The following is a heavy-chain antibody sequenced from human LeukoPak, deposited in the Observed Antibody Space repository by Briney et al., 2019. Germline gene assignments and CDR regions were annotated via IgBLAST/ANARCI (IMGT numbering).Heavy chain of an antibody. CDR3: ARPKRDYGDYVDY. D-gene: IGHD4-17*01. J-gene: IGHJ4*02. CDR1: GGSISSYY. V-gene: IGHV4-59*08. CDR2: IYYSGST. Sequence: SETLSLTCTVSGGSISSYYWSWIRQPPGKGLEWIGYIYYSGSTNYNPSLKSRVTISVDTSKNQFSLKLSSVTAADTAVYYCARPKRDYGDYVDYWGQGTLVTVSS.